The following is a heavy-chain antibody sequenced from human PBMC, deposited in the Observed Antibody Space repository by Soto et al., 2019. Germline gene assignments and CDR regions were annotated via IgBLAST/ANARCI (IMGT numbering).Heavy chain of an antibody. D-gene: IGHD2-2*01. J-gene: IGHJ4*02. V-gene: IGHV3-7*05. CDR1: GFTFSSYW. CDR3: ARLPKSLGYCSSTSCLQFDY. CDR2: IKQDGSEK. Sequence: PGGSLRLSCAASGFTFSSYWMSWVRQAPGKGLEWVANIKQDGSEKYYVDSVKGRFTISRDNAKNSLYLQMNSLRAEDTAVYYCARLPKSLGYCSSTSCLQFDYWGQGTLVTVSS.